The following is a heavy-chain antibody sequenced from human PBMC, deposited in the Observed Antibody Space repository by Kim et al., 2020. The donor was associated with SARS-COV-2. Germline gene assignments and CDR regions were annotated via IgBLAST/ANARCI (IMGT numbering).Heavy chain of an antibody. Sequence: TENRANTVKGRSTISRDKAKNSLYLQMNSLQDEDTAVYYCARDETLAFDIWGQGTIVTVSS. CDR2: TE. CDR3: ARDETLAFDI. J-gene: IGHJ3*02. V-gene: IGHV3-11*04.